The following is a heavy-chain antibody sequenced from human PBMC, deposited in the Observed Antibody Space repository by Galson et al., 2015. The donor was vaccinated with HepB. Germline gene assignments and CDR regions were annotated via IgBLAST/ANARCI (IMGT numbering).Heavy chain of an antibody. Sequence: SLRLSCAASGFTFSNAWMSWVRQAPGKGLEWVGHIKSRADGGTTDYAAPVKGRFTISRDDSKNTLSLQMNSLKTEDTAMYYCTTAPYCSGGSCYSNYYYYGTDVWGQGTTVTVSS. V-gene: IGHV3-15*01. CDR1: GFTFSNAW. J-gene: IGHJ6*02. CDR2: IKSRADGGTT. CDR3: TTAPYCSGGSCYSNYYYYGTDV. D-gene: IGHD2-15*01.